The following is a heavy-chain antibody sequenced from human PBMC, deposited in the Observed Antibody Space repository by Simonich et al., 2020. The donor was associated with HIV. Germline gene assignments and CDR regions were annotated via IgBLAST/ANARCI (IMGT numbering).Heavy chain of an antibody. Sequence: QVQLVQSGAEVTKPGASVKVSCKASGYTFTDYYIHWVRQAPGQGLEWMGRINSNTGGTNVAQKFQGRGTMTRDTAISTAYMELSSLTSDDTAVYYCARAPGTGAWSYDAFDIWGQGTMVTVSS. J-gene: IGHJ3*02. CDR1: GYTFTDYY. V-gene: IGHV1-2*06. CDR2: INSNTGGT. CDR3: ARAPGTGAWSYDAFDI. D-gene: IGHD7-27*01.